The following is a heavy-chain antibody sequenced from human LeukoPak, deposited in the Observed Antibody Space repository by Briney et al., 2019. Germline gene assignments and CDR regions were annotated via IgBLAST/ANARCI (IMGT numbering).Heavy chain of an antibody. Sequence: ASVKVSCKASGYTFTSYYMHWVRQAPGQGLEWMGIINPSGGSTSYAQKFQGRVTMTRDMSTSTVYMELSSLRSEDTAVYYCARGIMITFGGVPSNWFDPWGQGTLVTVSS. V-gene: IGHV1-46*01. CDR1: GYTFTSYY. D-gene: IGHD3-16*01. J-gene: IGHJ5*02. CDR2: INPSGGST. CDR3: ARGIMITFGGVPSNWFDP.